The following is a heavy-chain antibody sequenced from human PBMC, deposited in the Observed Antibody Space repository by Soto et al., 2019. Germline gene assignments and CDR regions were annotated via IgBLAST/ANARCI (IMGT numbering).Heavy chain of an antibody. CDR3: ARLGATDDQTYYYYGMDV. J-gene: IGHJ6*02. CDR2: IYPGDSDT. CDR1: GYSFTSYW. D-gene: IGHD3-16*01. V-gene: IGHV5-51*01. Sequence: PGESLKISCKGSGYSFTSYWIGWVRQMPGKGLEWMGIIYPGDSDTRYSPSFQGQVTISADKSISTAYLQWSSLKASDTAMYYCARLGATDDQTYYYYGMDVWGQGTTVTVSS.